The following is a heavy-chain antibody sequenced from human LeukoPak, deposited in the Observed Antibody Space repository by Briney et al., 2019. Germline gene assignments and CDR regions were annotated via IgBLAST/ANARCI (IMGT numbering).Heavy chain of an antibody. V-gene: IGHV3-23*01. CDR1: GFTFSSYA. J-gene: IGHJ4*02. CDR2: ISGSGGST. CDR3: VRDRGDGYNQIDY. Sequence: GGSLRLSCAASGFTFSSYAMSWVRQASGKGLEWVSAISGSGGSTNYADSVKGRFTISRDNSKNTLYLQMNSLRTEDTAVYYCVRDRGDGYNQIDYWGQGTLVTVSS. D-gene: IGHD5-24*01.